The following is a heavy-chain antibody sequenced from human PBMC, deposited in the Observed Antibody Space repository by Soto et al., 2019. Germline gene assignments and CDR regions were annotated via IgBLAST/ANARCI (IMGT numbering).Heavy chain of an antibody. CDR2: IRQDGGET. Sequence: EVQLVESGGGLVQPGGSLRLSCAASGLTFNTYWMTWVRQAPGKGLEWVANIRQDGGETYYVDSVKGRFTISRDNAKSSLYLQMNRMRAEDTAVYYCARIVVPIVSHYGMDVWGQGTTVIVSS. CDR3: ARIVVPIVSHYGMDV. CDR1: GLTFNTYW. V-gene: IGHV3-7*02. J-gene: IGHJ6*02. D-gene: IGHD2-2*01.